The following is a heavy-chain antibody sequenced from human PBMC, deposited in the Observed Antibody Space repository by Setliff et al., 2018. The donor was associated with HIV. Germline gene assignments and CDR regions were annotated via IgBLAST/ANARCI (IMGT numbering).Heavy chain of an antibody. CDR2: ISWNGGST. CDR1: GFTFDDYG. Sequence: PGGSLRLSCAASGFTFDDYGMTWVRQAPGKGLEWLSGISWNGGSTGYADSVQGRFTISRDNAKNSLYLQMHSLRVEDTAFYYRARDKRDDNFLTSRISSVFDFWGEGTLVTVSS. V-gene: IGHV3-20*04. CDR3: ARDKRDDNFLTSRISSVFDF. J-gene: IGHJ4*02. D-gene: IGHD1-1*01.